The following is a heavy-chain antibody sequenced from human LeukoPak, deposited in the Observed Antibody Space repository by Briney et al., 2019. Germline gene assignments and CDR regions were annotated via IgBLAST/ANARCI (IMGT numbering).Heavy chain of an antibody. CDR2: IYAGGST. Sequence: GGSLRLSCAASGFTFSSYEMNWVRQAPGKGLEWVSVIYAGGSTYYADSVKGRFTISRDNSKNTLYLQMNSLRADDTAIYYCARAGDAFDIWGLGTMVTVSS. CDR3: ARAGDAFDI. V-gene: IGHV3-66*01. CDR1: GFTFSSYE. J-gene: IGHJ3*02.